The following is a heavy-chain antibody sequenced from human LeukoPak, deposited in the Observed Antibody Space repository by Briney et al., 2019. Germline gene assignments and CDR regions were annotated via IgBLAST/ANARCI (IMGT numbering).Heavy chain of an antibody. V-gene: IGHV1-46*01. CDR2: INPSGGST. CDR3: ARDGAILLEWLFPPSYNWFDP. CDR1: GYTFTSYY. Sequence: ASVKVSCKASGYTFTSYYMHWVRQAPGQGLEWMGIINPSGGSTSYAQKFQGRVTMTRDTSTSIVYMELSSLRSEDTAVYYCARDGAILLEWLFPPSYNWFDPWGQGTQVTASS. D-gene: IGHD3-3*01. J-gene: IGHJ5*02.